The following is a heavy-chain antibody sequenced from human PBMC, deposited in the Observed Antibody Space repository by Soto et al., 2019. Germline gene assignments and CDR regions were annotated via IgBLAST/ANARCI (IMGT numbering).Heavy chain of an antibody. J-gene: IGHJ6*02. V-gene: IGHV3-23*01. Sequence: EVQLLESGGGLVQPGGSLRLSCAASGFTFSNYAMTWVRQAPGKGLEWVSAISGSGGSTYYADSVKGRFTISRDNSKNTLYLQMDSMRDADTAVYYCANPAPTMESTIYYYYGMDVWGQGTTVTVSS. CDR1: GFTFSNYA. CDR2: ISGSGGST. D-gene: IGHD1-26*01. CDR3: ANPAPTMESTIYYYYGMDV.